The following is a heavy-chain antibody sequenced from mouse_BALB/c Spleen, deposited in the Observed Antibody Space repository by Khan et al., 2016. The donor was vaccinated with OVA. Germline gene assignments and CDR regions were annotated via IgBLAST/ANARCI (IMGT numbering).Heavy chain of an antibody. Sequence: EVQLQESGPGLVKPSQSLSLTCSVTGYSITSGYYWNWIRQFPGNKLEWMGYISYDGSNNYNPSLKNRISITRDTSKNQFFLRLNSVTTEYTATYYCARGYPFAYWGQGTLVTVSA. CDR2: ISYDGSN. CDR1: GYSITSGYY. V-gene: IGHV3-6*02. D-gene: IGHD1-1*01. J-gene: IGHJ3*01. CDR3: ARGYPFAY.